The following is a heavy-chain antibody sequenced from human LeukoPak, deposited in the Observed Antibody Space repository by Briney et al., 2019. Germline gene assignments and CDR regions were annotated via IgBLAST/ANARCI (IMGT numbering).Heavy chain of an antibody. CDR1: GYTFTNYD. V-gene: IGHV1-8*01. CDR3: ARGRGSGHKENWFDP. D-gene: IGHD6-19*01. J-gene: IGHJ5*02. CDR2: MNPNSGNT. Sequence: ASVKVSCKASGYTFTNYDINWLRQATGQGLEWMGRMNPNSGNTGYAQKFQGRVTMTRNTSISTAYMELSSLRSEDPAVYYCARGRGSGHKENWFDPWGQGTLVTVSS.